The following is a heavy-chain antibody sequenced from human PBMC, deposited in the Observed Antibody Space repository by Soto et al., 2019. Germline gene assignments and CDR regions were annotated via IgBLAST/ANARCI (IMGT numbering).Heavy chain of an antibody. Sequence: GGSLRLSCAASGFTFSSYAMSWVRQAPGKGLEWVSAISGSGGSTYYADSVKGRFTISRDNSKNTLYLQMNSLRAEDTAVYYCAKDPSSPTTVTTLYYWGQGTLVTVSS. CDR1: GFTFSSYA. V-gene: IGHV3-23*01. CDR2: ISGSGGST. CDR3: AKDPSSPTTVTTLYY. D-gene: IGHD4-17*01. J-gene: IGHJ4*02.